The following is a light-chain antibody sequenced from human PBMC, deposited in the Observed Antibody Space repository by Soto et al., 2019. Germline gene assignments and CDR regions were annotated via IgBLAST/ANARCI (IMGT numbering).Light chain of an antibody. CDR3: QLYSTSLFT. Sequence: DIVLAQSPGTLSLSPWERATLSCRASQSVSSNHLAWYQQKPGQAPRLLIYGASSRATGIPDRFSGSGYGTDFTLTISRLEPEDFAVYYCQLYSTSLFTFAQGTDWRL. V-gene: IGKV3-20*01. J-gene: IGKJ5*01. CDR1: QSVSSNH. CDR2: GAS.